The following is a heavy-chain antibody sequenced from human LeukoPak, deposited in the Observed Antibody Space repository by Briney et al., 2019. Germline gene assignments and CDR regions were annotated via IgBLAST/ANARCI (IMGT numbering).Heavy chain of an antibody. D-gene: IGHD3-22*01. CDR2: RHYSGKT. CDR3: VRLLDNDSSGDPDTFDV. V-gene: IGHV4-59*11. CDR1: GGSISGHY. J-gene: IGHJ3*01. Sequence: SETLSLTCTVSGGSISGHYWSWIRQPPGKGLEWIGYRHYSGKTYYSSSLRSRVTISVDTSKNHFSLKLTSMIAADTAVYYCVRLLDNDSSGDPDTFDVWGQGTMVTVSS.